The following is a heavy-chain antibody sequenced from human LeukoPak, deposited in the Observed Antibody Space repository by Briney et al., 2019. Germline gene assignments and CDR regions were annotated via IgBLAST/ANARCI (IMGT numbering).Heavy chain of an antibody. Sequence: PSETLSLTCNVSGDSIGRSTYYWGWVRQTPEKGLEGIGSIFYNGRTYHTPSLQSRVIMSLATSTNQFSLRLTSVTAADTAVYYCARQVAVVEPTDPNWFDSWGQGTLVTVSS. CDR1: GDSIGRSTYY. D-gene: IGHD2-21*01. V-gene: IGHV4-39*07. CDR2: IFYNGRT. J-gene: IGHJ5*01. CDR3: ARQVAVVEPTDPNWFDS.